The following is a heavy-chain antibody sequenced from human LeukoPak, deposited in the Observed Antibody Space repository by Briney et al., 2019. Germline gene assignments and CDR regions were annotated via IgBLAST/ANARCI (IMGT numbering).Heavy chain of an antibody. J-gene: IGHJ4*02. CDR1: GYTFTGYY. V-gene: IGHV1-2*06. CDR3: ARGGYAYGYSDY. Sequence: ASVKVSCKASGYTFTGYYMHWVRQAPGQGLEWMGRINPNSGGTNYAQKFQGRVTMTRDTSISTAYMELSRLRSDDTAVNYCARGGYAYGYSDYWGQGTLVTVSS. CDR2: INPNSGGT. D-gene: IGHD5-18*01.